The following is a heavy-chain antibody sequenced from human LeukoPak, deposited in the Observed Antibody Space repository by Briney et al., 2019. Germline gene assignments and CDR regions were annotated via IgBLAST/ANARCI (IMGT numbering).Heavy chain of an antibody. CDR1: GASISSGSYY. V-gene: IGHV4-61*02. J-gene: IGHJ6*03. CDR3: ASRTPDDYYYYMDV. D-gene: IGHD2-2*01. CDR2: IYTSGST. Sequence: SETLSLTCTVSGASISSGSYYWNWIRQPAGNGLEWIGRIYTSGSTNYNPSLKSRVTVSLDTSKNQFSLKLSSVTAADTAVYYCASRTPDDYYYYMDVWGKGTTVTVSS.